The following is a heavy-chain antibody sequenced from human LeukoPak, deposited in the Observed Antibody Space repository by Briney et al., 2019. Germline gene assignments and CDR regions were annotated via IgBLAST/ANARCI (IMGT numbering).Heavy chain of an antibody. J-gene: IGHJ4*02. CDR3: ARLDINAYYFDY. CDR2: IYPGDSDT. Sequence: GESLKISCRGAGYSFTSYWIGWVRQMPGKGPEWMGIIYPGDSDTRYSPSFQGQVTISADKSTSTAYLQWSSLKASDTAMYYCARLDINAYYFDYWGQGTLVTVSS. CDR1: GYSFTSYW. D-gene: IGHD3-16*01. V-gene: IGHV5-51*01.